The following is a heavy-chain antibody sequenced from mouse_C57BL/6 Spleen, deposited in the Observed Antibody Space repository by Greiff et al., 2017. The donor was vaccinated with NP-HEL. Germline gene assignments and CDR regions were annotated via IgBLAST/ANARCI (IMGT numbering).Heavy chain of an antibody. CDR1: GFNIKDDY. CDR3: TKTTVVARYFDV. CDR2: IDPENGDT. Sequence: LVESGAELVRPGASVKLSCTASGFNIKDDYMHWVKQRPEQGLEWIGWIDPENGDTEYASKFQGKATITADTSSNTAYLQLSSLTSEDTAVYYCTKTTVVARYFDVWGTGTTVTVSS. J-gene: IGHJ1*03. D-gene: IGHD1-1*01. V-gene: IGHV14-4*01.